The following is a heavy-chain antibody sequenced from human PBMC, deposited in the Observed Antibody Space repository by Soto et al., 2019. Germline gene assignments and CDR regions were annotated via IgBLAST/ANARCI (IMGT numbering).Heavy chain of an antibody. CDR1: GYSFTSYW. CDR2: IDPSDSYT. Sequence: GESLKISCKGSGYSFTSYWISWVRQLPGKGLEWMGRIDPSDSYTNYSPSFQGHVTISADKSISTAYLQWSSLKASDTAMYYSAGLMGHYDILTGYPSYYYGMDVWGQGTTVTVSS. V-gene: IGHV5-10-1*01. J-gene: IGHJ6*02. CDR3: AGLMGHYDILTGYPSYYYGMDV. D-gene: IGHD3-9*01.